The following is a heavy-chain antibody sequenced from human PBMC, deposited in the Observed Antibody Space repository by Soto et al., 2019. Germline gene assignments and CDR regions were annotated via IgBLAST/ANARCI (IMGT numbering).Heavy chain of an antibody. Sequence: QITLKESGPTLVKPTQTLTLTCTFSGFSLSTSEVGVGWIRQPPGKALEWLTVIYWDDDKRYSPSLKNSLTITKDTSKNQVVRTMTNMDPVTTATYYCTPLRGGRNSPLGDYWGQGILVTVSS. J-gene: IGHJ4*02. V-gene: IGHV2-5*02. CDR3: TPLRGGRNSPLGDY. CDR2: IYWDDDK. D-gene: IGHD4-4*01. CDR1: GFSLSTSEVG.